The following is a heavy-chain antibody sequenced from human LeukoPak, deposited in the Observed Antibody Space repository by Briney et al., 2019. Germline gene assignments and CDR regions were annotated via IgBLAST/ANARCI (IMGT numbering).Heavy chain of an antibody. V-gene: IGHV1-18*01. D-gene: IGHD6-19*01. CDR2: FNAYNGNT. Sequence: ASVKVSCKASGYTFTSYGISWVRQAPGQGLEWMGWFNAYNGNTNYAQKLQGRVTMTTDTSTSTAYMELRSLRSDDTAVYYCARGGVSSGWYGSYFDYWGQGTLVTVSS. CDR1: GYTFTSYG. J-gene: IGHJ4*02. CDR3: ARGGVSSGWYGSYFDY.